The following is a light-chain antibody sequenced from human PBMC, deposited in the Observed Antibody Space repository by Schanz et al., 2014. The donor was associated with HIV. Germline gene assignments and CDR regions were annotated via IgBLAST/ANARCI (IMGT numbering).Light chain of an antibody. CDR3: QQYGTSVFT. CDR2: DAS. Sequence: EIVLTQFPGTLSLSPGERATLSCRASQSVNTNYLAWYQQKPGQSPRLLIYDASNRATGIPDRFSGSGSGTDFTLTITRLEPEDFAVYYCQQYGTSVFTFGPGTKVDIK. V-gene: IGKV3-20*01. J-gene: IGKJ3*01. CDR1: QSVNTNY.